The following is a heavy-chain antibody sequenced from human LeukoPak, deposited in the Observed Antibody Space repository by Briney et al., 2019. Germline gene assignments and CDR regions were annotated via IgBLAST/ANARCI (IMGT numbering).Heavy chain of an antibody. V-gene: IGHV1-46*01. CDR1: GYTFTSYY. CDR3: ARGSRVVVISYYFDY. CDR2: INPSGGST. Sequence: GASVKVSCKASGYTFTSYYMHWVRQAPGQGLEWMGIINPSGGSTSYAQNFQGRVTMTRDMSTSTVYMELSSLRSEDTAVYYCARGSRVVVISYYFDYWGQGTLVTVSS. D-gene: IGHD3-22*01. J-gene: IGHJ4*02.